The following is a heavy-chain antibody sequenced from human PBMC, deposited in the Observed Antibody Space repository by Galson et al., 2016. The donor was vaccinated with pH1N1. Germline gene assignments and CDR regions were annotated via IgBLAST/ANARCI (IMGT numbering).Heavy chain of an antibody. CDR1: GFTFSDYY. Sequence: SLRLSCAASGFTFSDYYMSWIRRAPGKGLERVSYISSSGSTIFYADSVKGRFTISRDNAKNSLYLQMNSLRAEDTAVYYCASAPRLGELELGDVFDIWGQGTMVTVSS. CDR3: ASAPRLGELELGDVFDI. D-gene: IGHD3-10*01. CDR2: ISSSGSTI. J-gene: IGHJ3*02. V-gene: IGHV3-11*01.